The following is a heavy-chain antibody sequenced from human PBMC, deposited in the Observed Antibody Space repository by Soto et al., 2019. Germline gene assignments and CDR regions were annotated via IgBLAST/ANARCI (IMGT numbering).Heavy chain of an antibody. CDR1: GATFSSYA. Sequence: QVQLVQSGAEVKKPGSSVKVSCKASGATFSSYAISGVRQAPGQGLEWMGGTIPIFGTANYAQKSQGRVTITAGESTSPAYMELSSLRSEDTAVYYCARVHPGSSSHQDYYYYYGMDVWGQGTTVTVSS. V-gene: IGHV1-69*12. CDR2: TIPIFGTA. D-gene: IGHD6-6*01. J-gene: IGHJ6*02. CDR3: ARVHPGSSSHQDYYYYYGMDV.